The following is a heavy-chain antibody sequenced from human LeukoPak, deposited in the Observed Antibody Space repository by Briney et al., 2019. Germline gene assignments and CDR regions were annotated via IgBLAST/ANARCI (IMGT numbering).Heavy chain of an antibody. Sequence: ASVKVSCKASGYTFTGYYMHWVRQAPGQGLEWMGWINPNSGGTNYAQKFQGRVTMTTDTSTSTAYMELRSLRSDDTAVYYCARELAAAGGDAFDIWGQGTMVTVSS. CDR1: GYTFTGYY. CDR2: INPNSGGT. D-gene: IGHD6-13*01. J-gene: IGHJ3*02. V-gene: IGHV1-2*02. CDR3: ARELAAAGGDAFDI.